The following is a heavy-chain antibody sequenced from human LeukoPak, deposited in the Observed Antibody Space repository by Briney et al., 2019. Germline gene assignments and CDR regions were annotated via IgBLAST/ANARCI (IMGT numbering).Heavy chain of an antibody. CDR3: AKIRAGYIPDAFDV. Sequence: PGGSLRLSCAASGFTFSSYAVSWVRQAPGKGLEWVSVTTARGDSPYYADSVKGRFTISRDNSKNTLYLQMTSLRAEDTAIYYCAKIRAGYIPDAFDVWGQGTMVTVSS. J-gene: IGHJ3*01. CDR1: GFTFSSYA. V-gene: IGHV3-23*01. CDR2: TTARGDSP. D-gene: IGHD5-24*01.